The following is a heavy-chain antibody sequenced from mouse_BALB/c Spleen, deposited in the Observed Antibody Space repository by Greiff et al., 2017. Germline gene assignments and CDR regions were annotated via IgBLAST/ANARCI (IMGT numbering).Heavy chain of an antibody. CDR1: GYTFTDYN. Sequence: EVQLQQSGPELVKPGASVKIPCKASGYTFTDYNMDWVKQSHGKSLEWIGDINPYNGDTFYNQKFKGKATLTVDKSSSTAHMELRSLASEDSAVYYCARSGYYGSSYYAMDYWGQGTSVTVSS. D-gene: IGHD1-1*01. J-gene: IGHJ4*01. V-gene: IGHV1-18*01. CDR3: ARSGYYGSSYYAMDY. CDR2: INPYNGDT.